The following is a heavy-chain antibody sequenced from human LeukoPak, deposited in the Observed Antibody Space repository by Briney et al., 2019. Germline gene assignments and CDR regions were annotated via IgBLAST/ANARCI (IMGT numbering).Heavy chain of an antibody. J-gene: IGHJ6*02. CDR2: VYTSGST. D-gene: IGHD6-6*01. CDR1: GGFLSNYY. Sequence: SETLSLTCTVSGGFLSNYYWSWIRQPAGKGLEWIGRVYTSGSTNYNPSLKSRVTMSVDTSKNQFSLKLNSVTAADTAVYYCGRTGIGSSYYYGMDVWGQGTTVTVSS. V-gene: IGHV4-4*07. CDR3: GRTGIGSSYYYGMDV.